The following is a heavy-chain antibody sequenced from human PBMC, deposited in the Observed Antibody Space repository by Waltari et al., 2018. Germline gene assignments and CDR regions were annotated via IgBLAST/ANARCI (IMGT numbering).Heavy chain of an antibody. J-gene: IGHJ4*02. Sequence: EVQLVESGGGSVQPGGSLSLSCVVSGFTFSNFWRDWVRQVPGKGLVWVAVINSDEGATSQADSVRGRFSVSRDNAKNTLYLDMKSLGVDDSAIYYCTRRHRSSASGSYNHDFWGQGSPVIVSP. CDR3: TRRHRSSASGSYNHDF. CDR2: INSDEGAT. CDR1: GFTFSNFW. V-gene: IGHV3-74*01. D-gene: IGHD3-10*01.